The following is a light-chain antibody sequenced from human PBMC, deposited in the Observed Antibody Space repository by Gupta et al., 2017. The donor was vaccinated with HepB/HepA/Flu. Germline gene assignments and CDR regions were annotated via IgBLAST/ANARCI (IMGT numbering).Light chain of an antibody. Sequence: QSALTQPASVSGSPGHPITIPCTGTSSDVGTYNPVSWYQQYPGKAPKLLISDDTNRPSWLSNRFSGSKSGNTASLTISGLQAEDEAEYYCSSFTGTNTLVVFGGGTKLTVL. CDR3: SSFTGTNTLVV. CDR1: SSDVGTYNP. CDR2: DDT. V-gene: IGLV2-14*03. J-gene: IGLJ2*01.